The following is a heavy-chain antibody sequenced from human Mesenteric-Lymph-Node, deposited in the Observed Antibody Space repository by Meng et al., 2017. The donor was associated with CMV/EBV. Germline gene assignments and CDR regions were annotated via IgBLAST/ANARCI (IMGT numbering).Heavy chain of an antibody. D-gene: IGHD3-22*01. CDR1: GFTVSSDY. J-gene: IGHJ3*02. V-gene: IGHV3-66*02. Sequence: GGSLRLSCAASGFTVSSDYMSWVRQAPGKGLEWVSVIYTGGTTFYADAVTGRFTISRDNSKNTLYLQMSSMRPEDTAVYYCARASGYYDSSGYYYQGGAFDIWGQGTMVTVSS. CDR2: IYTGGTT. CDR3: ARASGYYDSSGYYYQGGAFDI.